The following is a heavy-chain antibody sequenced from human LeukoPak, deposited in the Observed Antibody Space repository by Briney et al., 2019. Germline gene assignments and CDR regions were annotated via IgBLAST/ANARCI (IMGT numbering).Heavy chain of an antibody. Sequence: GASVKVSCKASGYTFTGYYMHWVRQAPGQGLEWMGRIIPILGIANYAQKFQGRVTITADKSTSTAYMELSSLRSEDTAVYYCARDGASANLGYWGQGTLVTVSS. D-gene: IGHD3-3*01. CDR1: GYTFTGYY. V-gene: IGHV1-69*04. CDR2: IIPILGIA. J-gene: IGHJ4*02. CDR3: ARDGASANLGY.